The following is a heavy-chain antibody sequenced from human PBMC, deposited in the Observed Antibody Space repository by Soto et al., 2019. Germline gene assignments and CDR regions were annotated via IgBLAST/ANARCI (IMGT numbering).Heavy chain of an antibody. J-gene: IGHJ4*02. V-gene: IGHV4-34*01. CDR1: GGSFSGYY. Sequence: SEPLSLTCAVYGGSFSGYYWSWIRQPPGKGLEWIGEINHSGSTNYNPSLKSRVTISVDTSKNQFSLKLSSVTAADTAVYYCARGRYSYGPDYWGQGTLVTVSS. D-gene: IGHD5-18*01. CDR2: INHSGST. CDR3: ARGRYSYGPDY.